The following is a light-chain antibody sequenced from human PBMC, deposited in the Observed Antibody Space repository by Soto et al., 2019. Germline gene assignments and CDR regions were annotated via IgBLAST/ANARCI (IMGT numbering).Light chain of an antibody. CDR2: GVS. CDR1: QSVSSN. V-gene: IGKV3D-15*01. CDR3: QQYNNWPRT. J-gene: IGKJ3*01. Sequence: EIVMTQSPATLSVSPGERATLSCRASQSVSSNLAWYQQKPGQAPRLLLYGVSTRATGIPARFSGSGSGTEFTHTISSLQSEDFAVYYCQQYNNWPRTFGPGTKVDFK.